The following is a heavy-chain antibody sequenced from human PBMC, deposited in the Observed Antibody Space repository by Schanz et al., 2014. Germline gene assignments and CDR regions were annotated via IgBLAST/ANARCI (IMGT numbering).Heavy chain of an antibody. CDR1: GFTFSSYA. CDR3: AKAADWPVTRFDP. CDR2: ISSRSSHI. Sequence: EVQLLESGGGLVQPGGSLRLSCAASGFTFSSYAMSWVRQAPGKGLEWVSSISSRSSHIYYADSVKGRFTVSRDNAKNTVYLQMNGLRAEDTAVYYCAKAADWPVTRFDPWGQGTLVTVSS. J-gene: IGHJ5*02. V-gene: IGHV3-23*01. D-gene: IGHD3-9*01.